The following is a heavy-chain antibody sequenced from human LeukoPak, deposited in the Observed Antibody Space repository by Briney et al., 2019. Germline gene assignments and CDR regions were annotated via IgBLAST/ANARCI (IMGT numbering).Heavy chain of an antibody. V-gene: IGHV4-34*01. D-gene: IGHD3-22*01. CDR2: INHSGST. CDR1: GGSFSGYY. J-gene: IGHJ4*02. CDR3: ARNKYYYDSSGSDY. Sequence: SETLSLTCAVYGGSFSGYYWSWIRQPPGKGLEWIGEINHSGSTNYNPSLKSRVTISVDTSKNQFSLKLSSVTAADTAVYYCARNKYYYDSSGSDYWGQGTLVTVSS.